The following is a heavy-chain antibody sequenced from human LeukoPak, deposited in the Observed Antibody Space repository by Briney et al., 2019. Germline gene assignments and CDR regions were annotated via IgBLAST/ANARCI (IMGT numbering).Heavy chain of an antibody. V-gene: IGHV3-49*03. CDR1: GFIFGDYA. D-gene: IGHD3-10*01. J-gene: IGHJ4*02. CDR2: IRSKAYGGTT. Sequence: GGSLRLSCTTSGFIFGDYAVSWFRQAPGKGLEWVGFIRSKAYGGTTENAASVKGRFTISRDDSKSIAYLQMNSLKTEDTAVYYCTGSFGELTFFDYWGLGTLVTVSS. CDR3: TGSFGELTFFDY.